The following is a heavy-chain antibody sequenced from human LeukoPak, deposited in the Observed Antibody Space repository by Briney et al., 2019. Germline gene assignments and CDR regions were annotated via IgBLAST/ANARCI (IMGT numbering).Heavy chain of an antibody. Sequence: GASLQISCKGSGYSFTSYWIAWVREMPGKGLEWMGIIYPGDSDTRYSPSFQGQVTISADKSISTAYLQWSSLKASDTAMYYCARITGTTRDLAYWGQGALVTVSS. CDR1: GYSFTSYW. J-gene: IGHJ4*02. V-gene: IGHV5-51*01. D-gene: IGHD1-7*01. CDR2: IYPGDSDT. CDR3: ARITGTTRDLAY.